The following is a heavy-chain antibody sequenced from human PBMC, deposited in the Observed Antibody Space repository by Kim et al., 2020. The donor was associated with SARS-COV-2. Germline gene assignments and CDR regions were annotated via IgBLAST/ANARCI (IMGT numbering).Heavy chain of an antibody. J-gene: IGHJ4*02. D-gene: IGHD3-10*01. CDR3: ARHRAEWGSITMVRGVIDY. Sequence: SETLSLTCTVSGGSISSSSYYWGWIRQPPGKGLEWIGSIYYSGSTYYNPSLKSRVTISVDTSKNQFSLKLSSVTAADTAVYYCARHRAEWGSITMVRGVIDYWGQGTLVTVSS. CDR2: IYYSGST. V-gene: IGHV4-39*01. CDR1: GGSISSSSYY.